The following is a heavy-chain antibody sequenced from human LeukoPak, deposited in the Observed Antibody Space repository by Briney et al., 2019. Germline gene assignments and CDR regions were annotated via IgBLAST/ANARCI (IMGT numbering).Heavy chain of an antibody. Sequence: PGGSLRVSCAASGFTFSSYWMTWVPQAPGKGLEWVANIKQDGSQKFYLDSVKGRFTISRDNAKESLFLQMNSLRAEDTAVCYCARHYDSTAYSLDYWGQGTLVTVSS. J-gene: IGHJ4*02. V-gene: IGHV3-7*01. CDR3: ARHYDSTAYSLDY. CDR2: IKQDGSQK. CDR1: GFTFSSYW. D-gene: IGHD3-22*01.